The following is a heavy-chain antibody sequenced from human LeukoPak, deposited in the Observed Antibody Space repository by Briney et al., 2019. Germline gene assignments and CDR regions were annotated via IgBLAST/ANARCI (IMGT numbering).Heavy chain of an antibody. CDR3: ARVMYDYVWGSYRRYYYYMDV. CDR2: IYYSGST. Sequence: SETLSLTCTVSGGSISSYYWSWIRQPPGKGLEWIGYIYYSGSTNYNPSLKSRVTISVDTSKNQFSLKLSSVTAADTAVYYCARVMYDYVWGSYRRYYYYMDVWGKGTTVTVSS. J-gene: IGHJ6*03. CDR1: GGSISSYY. V-gene: IGHV4-59*01. D-gene: IGHD3-16*02.